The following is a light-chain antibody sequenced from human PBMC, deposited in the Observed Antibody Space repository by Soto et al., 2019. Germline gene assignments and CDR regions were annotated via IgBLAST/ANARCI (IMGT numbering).Light chain of an antibody. Sequence: DIQMTQSPSTLSASVGDRVTITCRASQSISSWLAWYQQKPGKAPKLLIYKAYSLESGVPSRFSGSGSGTEFTLTISNLQPDDFAPYYCQQYNSYQWTFGQGTKVEIK. J-gene: IGKJ1*01. CDR1: QSISSW. CDR3: QQYNSYQWT. V-gene: IGKV1-5*03. CDR2: KAY.